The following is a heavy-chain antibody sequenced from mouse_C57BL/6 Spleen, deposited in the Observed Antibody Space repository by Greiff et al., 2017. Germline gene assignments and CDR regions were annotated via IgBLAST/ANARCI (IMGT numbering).Heavy chain of an antibody. CDR2: ISSGSSTI. D-gene: IGHD3-2*02. Sequence: EVKVEESGGGLVKPGGSLKLSCAASGFTFSDYGMHWVRQAPEKGLEWVAYISSGSSTIYYADTVKGRFTISRDNAKNTLFLQMTSLRSEDTAMYYCAIDSSGYVLAYWGQGTLVTVSA. J-gene: IGHJ3*01. CDR3: AIDSSGYVLAY. CDR1: GFTFSDYG. V-gene: IGHV5-17*01.